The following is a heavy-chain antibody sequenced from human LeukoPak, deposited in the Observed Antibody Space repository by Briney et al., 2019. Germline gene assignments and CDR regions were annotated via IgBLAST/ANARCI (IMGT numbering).Heavy chain of an antibody. J-gene: IGHJ4*02. V-gene: IGHV3-30-3*01. CDR3: ARDKGAAAAFDY. CDR2: ISYDGSNK. CDR1: GFTFSSYA. Sequence: PGGSLRLSCAASGFTFSSYAMHWVRQAPGKGLEWVAVISYDGSNKYYADSVKGRFTISRDNSKNTLYLQMNSLRAEGMAVYYCARDKGAAAAFDYWGQGTLVTVSS. D-gene: IGHD6-13*01.